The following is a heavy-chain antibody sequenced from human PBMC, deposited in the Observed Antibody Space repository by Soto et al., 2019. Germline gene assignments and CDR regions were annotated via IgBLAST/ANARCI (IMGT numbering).Heavy chain of an antibody. D-gene: IGHD6-13*01. CDR3: ARRGPGTYFDY. CDR1: GFTFSSYA. J-gene: IGHJ4*02. V-gene: IGHV3-23*01. CDR2: VSGSGGST. Sequence: EVQLLESGGGLVQPGGSLRLSCAASGFTFSSYAMRLVRQAPGKGLEWVSAVSGSGGSTYYADSVKGRFTISRDNSKNTLYLQMNSLRAEDTAVYYCARRGPGTYFDYWGQGTLVTVSS.